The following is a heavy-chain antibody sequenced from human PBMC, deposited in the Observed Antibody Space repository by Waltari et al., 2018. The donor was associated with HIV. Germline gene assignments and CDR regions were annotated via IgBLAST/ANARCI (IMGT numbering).Heavy chain of an antibody. V-gene: IGHV4-39*01. CDR2: IYYSGST. D-gene: IGHD5-18*01. CDR1: GGSISSSSYY. CDR3: ARQSLIQLWLPYIDY. J-gene: IGHJ4*02. Sequence: QLQLQESGPGLVKPSETLSLTCTVSGGSISSSSYYWGWIRQPPGKGLEWIGSIYYSGSTYYNPSLKSRVTISVDTSKNQFSLKLSSVTAADTAVYYCARQSLIQLWLPYIDYWGQGTLVTVSS.